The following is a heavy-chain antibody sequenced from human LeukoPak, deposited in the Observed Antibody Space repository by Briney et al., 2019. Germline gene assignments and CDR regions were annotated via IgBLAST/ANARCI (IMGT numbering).Heavy chain of an antibody. J-gene: IGHJ4*02. V-gene: IGHV3-30*03. CDR1: GFTFSSYG. Sequence: PGGSLRLSCAASGFTFSSYGMHWVRQAPGKGLEWVAVISYDGSNKYYADSVKGRFTISRDNAKNSLYLQMNSLRAEDTAVYYCARDRVGGYAEGYIDYWGQGTLVTVS. D-gene: IGHD5-12*01. CDR3: ARDRVGGYAEGYIDY. CDR2: ISYDGSNK.